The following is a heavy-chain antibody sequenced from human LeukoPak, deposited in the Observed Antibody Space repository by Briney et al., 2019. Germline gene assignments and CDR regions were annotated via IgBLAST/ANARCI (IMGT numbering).Heavy chain of an antibody. Sequence: GGSLRLSCAASGFTFSSYAMSWVRQAPGKGLEWVSAISGSGGSTYYADSVKGRFTISRGNSKNTLYLQMNSLRAEDTAVYYSAALHSSSSWYFDYWGQGTLVTVSS. V-gene: IGHV3-23*01. J-gene: IGHJ4*02. CDR3: AALHSSSSWYFDY. CDR1: GFTFSSYA. CDR2: ISGSGGST. D-gene: IGHD6-13*01.